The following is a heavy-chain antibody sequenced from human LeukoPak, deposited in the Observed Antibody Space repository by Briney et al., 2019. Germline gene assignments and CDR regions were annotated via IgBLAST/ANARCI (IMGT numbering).Heavy chain of an antibody. CDR1: GFTFSSYS. D-gene: IGHD6-13*01. V-gene: IGHV3-21*01. Sequence: PGGSLRLSRAAYGFTFSSYSMNWVRQAAGKGLEWVSSISSRSSYIYYADSVTGRFTISRDNAKNSLYLQMNSLRAEDTAVYYCARIRSSSWYNWFDPWGQGTLVTVSS. J-gene: IGHJ5*02. CDR3: ARIRSSSWYNWFDP. CDR2: ISSRSSYI.